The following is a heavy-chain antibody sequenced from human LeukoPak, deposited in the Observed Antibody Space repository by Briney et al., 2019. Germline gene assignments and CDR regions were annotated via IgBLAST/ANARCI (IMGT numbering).Heavy chain of an antibody. J-gene: IGHJ4*02. CDR2: ISTSGGST. D-gene: IGHD2-15*01. CDR3: AKATPASPRNFDY. V-gene: IGHV3-23*01. CDR1: GFTFSSYA. Sequence: GGSLRLSCAASGFTFSSYAMSWVRQAPGKGLEWVSSISTSGGSTYYADSVKGRFTISRDNSKNTLHLQMNSLRAEDTAVYYCAKATPASPRNFDYWGQGTLVTVSS.